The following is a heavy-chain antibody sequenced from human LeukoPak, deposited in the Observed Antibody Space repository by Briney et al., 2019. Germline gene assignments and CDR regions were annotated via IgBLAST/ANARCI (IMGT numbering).Heavy chain of an antibody. CDR3: ARVGITAATADY. D-gene: IGHD6-25*01. CDR2: INPRGGST. V-gene: IGHV1-46*01. J-gene: IGHJ4*02. CDR1: GYTFTSYD. Sequence: ASVKVSCKASGYTFTSYDITWLRQAPGQGPEWMGIINPRGGSTDYAQKFEGRVTMTSDTSTSTVYMELNDLTSEDTAVYFCARVGITAATADYWGQGTLVTVSS.